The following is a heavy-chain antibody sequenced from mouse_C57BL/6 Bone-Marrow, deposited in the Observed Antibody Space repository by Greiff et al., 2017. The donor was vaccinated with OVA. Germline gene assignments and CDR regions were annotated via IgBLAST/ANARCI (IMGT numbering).Heavy chain of an antibody. J-gene: IGHJ1*03. CDR3: ARSITTVVALYWYFDV. CDR2: IVPNSGGT. Sequence: QVQLQQPGAELVKPGASVKLSCKASGYTFTSYWMHWVKQRPGRGLEWIGRIVPNSGGTKYNEKFKSKATLTVDKPSSTAYMQLSSLTSEDSAVYYCARSITTVVALYWYFDVWGTGTTVTVS. CDR1: GYTFTSYW. D-gene: IGHD1-1*01. V-gene: IGHV1-72*01.